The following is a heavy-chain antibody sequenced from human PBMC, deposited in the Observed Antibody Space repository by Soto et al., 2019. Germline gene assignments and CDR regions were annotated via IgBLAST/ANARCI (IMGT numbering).Heavy chain of an antibody. Sequence: ASVKVSCKASGYTFTGYYMHWVRQAPGQGREWMGWINPNSGGTNYAQKFQGWVTMTRDTSISTAYMELSRLRSDDTAVYYCSRGRQVLRSCYELGGYWGQGTLVTVSS. J-gene: IGHJ4*02. CDR2: INPNSGGT. D-gene: IGHD3-22*01. CDR1: GYTFTGYY. CDR3: SRGRQVLRSCYELGGY. V-gene: IGHV1-2*04.